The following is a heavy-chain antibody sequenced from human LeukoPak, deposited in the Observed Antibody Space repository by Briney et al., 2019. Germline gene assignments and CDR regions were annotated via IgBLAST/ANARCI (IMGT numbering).Heavy chain of an antibody. Sequence: GGSLRLSCAASGFTFSSYWMSWVRQAPGKGLEWVANINPDGSEKYYVDSVKGRFTISRDNAKNSLYLQMNSLRAEDTGVYYCAREHPYYYDSSGTALMAEIKYYFDYWGQGTLVTVSS. CDR3: AREHPYYYDSSGTALMAEIKYYFDY. V-gene: IGHV3-7*01. J-gene: IGHJ4*02. D-gene: IGHD3-22*01. CDR2: INPDGSEK. CDR1: GFTFSSYW.